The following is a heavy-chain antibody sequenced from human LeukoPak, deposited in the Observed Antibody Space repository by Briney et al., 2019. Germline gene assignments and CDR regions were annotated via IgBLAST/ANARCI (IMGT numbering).Heavy chain of an antibody. D-gene: IGHD3-3*01. CDR2: ISGTGGNT. CDR1: GFTFSTYA. Sequence: GGSLRLSCAASGFTFSTYAMIWVRQAPGKGLEWVSAISGTGGNTYYADSVKGRFSISRDNSKNTVYLQMSGLSAEDTAVYYCAKDGGYWGQGTLVTVSP. V-gene: IGHV3-23*01. J-gene: IGHJ4*02. CDR3: AKDGGY.